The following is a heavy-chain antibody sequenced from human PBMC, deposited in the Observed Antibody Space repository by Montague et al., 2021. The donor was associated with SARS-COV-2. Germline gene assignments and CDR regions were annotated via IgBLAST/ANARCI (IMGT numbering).Heavy chain of an antibody. Sequence: SETLSLTCAVYGGSFSSYRWSWIRQPPGPGLEWIGEIDHSGSTNYNPYLNSRLTISVDTSTNQSSLKLSLVTAADTAVYYCARGLALGEEDAVMVYFFYYMDVWGKGTTVTVSS. D-gene: IGHD3-16*01. V-gene: IGHV4-34*01. CDR1: GGSFSSYR. CDR3: ARGLALGEEDAVMVYFFYYMDV. CDR2: IDHSGST. J-gene: IGHJ6*03.